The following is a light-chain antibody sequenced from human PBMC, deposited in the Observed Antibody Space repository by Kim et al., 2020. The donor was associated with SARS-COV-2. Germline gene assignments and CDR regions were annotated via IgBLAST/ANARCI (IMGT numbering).Light chain of an antibody. J-gene: IGKJ4*01. V-gene: IGKV3-20*01. Sequence: SQGEGANTSCRARQGMRSTYLAWDMQKAGQAPRLLIYGTSTRGKGTPDRFSGSGSGTEFKLTISRLEPGDFAVYYCQQYGTSPRTFGGGTKGE. CDR2: GTS. CDR1: QGMRSTY. CDR3: QQYGTSPRT.